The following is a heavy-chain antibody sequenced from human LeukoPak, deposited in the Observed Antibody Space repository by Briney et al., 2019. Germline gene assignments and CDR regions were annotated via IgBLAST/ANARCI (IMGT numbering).Heavy chain of an antibody. J-gene: IGHJ4*02. Sequence: ASVKVSCKASGYTFISYGISWVRQAPGQGLEWMGWISAYNGNTNYAQKLQGRVTMTRDTSISTAYMELSRLRSDDTAVYYCARGPYCGGDCYGGYFDNWGQGTLVTVSS. CDR2: ISAYNGNT. CDR3: ARGPYCGGDCYGGYFDN. CDR1: GYTFISYG. V-gene: IGHV1-18*01. D-gene: IGHD2-21*02.